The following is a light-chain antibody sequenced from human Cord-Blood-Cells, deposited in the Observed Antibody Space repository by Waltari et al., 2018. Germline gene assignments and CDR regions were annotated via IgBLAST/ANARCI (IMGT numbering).Light chain of an antibody. CDR3: CSYAGSSTVV. CDR1: SRDVGSYNL. J-gene: IGLJ2*01. Sequence: QSALTQPASVSGSPGQSITISCTGTSRDVGSYNLVSWYQQPPGKAPKLMIYEVSKRPSGVSNRFSGSKSGNTASLTISGLQAEDEADYYCCSYAGSSTVVFGGGTKLTVL. V-gene: IGLV2-23*02. CDR2: EVS.